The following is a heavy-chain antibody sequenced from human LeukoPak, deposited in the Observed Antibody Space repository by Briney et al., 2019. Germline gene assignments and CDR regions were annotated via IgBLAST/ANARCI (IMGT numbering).Heavy chain of an antibody. CDR1: GGSISRSSYY. CDR3: AQIAVAGQFYFDY. V-gene: IGHV4-39*07. D-gene: IGHD6-19*01. J-gene: IGHJ4*02. Sequence: SETLSLTCTVSGGSISRSSYYWGWIRQPPGKGLEWIGEVNHDGSTNYNPSLRSRVSISVDTSKNQFSLRLSSVTAADTAVYHCAQIAVAGQFYFDYWGQGTLVTVSS. CDR2: VNHDGST.